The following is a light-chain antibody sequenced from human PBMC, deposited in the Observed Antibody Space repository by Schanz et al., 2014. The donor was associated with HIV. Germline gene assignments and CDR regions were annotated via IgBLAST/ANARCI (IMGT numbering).Light chain of an antibody. CDR3: QSYDSSLRGWV. CDR2: GNS. CDR1: SSNIGAGYD. V-gene: IGLV1-40*01. J-gene: IGLJ3*02. Sequence: QSVLTQPPSVSGAPGQRVTISCTGSSSNIGAGYDVHWYQQLPGTAPKLLIYGNSNQPSGVPDRFSGSKSGTSASLAITGLQAEDEADYYCQSYDSSLRGWVFGGGTKVTVL.